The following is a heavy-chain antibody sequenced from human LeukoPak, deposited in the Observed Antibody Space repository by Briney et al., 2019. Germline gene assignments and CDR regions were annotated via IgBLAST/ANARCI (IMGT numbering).Heavy chain of an antibody. V-gene: IGHV3-23*01. J-gene: IGHJ1*01. CDR1: GSTFSNYG. CDR3: AKSTDYDFWIFQH. D-gene: IGHD3-3*01. CDR2: ISGSGGST. Sequence: GGSLRLSCAASGSTFSNYGMNWVRQAPGKGLEWVSGISGSGGSTYHAGSVKGRFTISRDNSKNTLYLQMNSLRAEDTAVYYCAKSTDYDFWIFQHWGQGTLVIVSS.